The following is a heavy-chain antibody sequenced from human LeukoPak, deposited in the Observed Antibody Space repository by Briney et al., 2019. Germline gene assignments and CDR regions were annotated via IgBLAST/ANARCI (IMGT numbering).Heavy chain of an antibody. CDR3: AKRSLTVGNMAFDY. Sequence: GGSLRLSCATSGFTFSTYAFSWVRQAPGKGLEWVADISNSGRIHYADSVKGRFTISRDNSKKTLYLQMNSLRVEDTAVYYCAKRSLTVGNMAFDYWGQGTLVTVSS. CDR1: GFTFSTYA. D-gene: IGHD3-16*01. CDR2: ISNSGRI. J-gene: IGHJ4*02. V-gene: IGHV3-23*01.